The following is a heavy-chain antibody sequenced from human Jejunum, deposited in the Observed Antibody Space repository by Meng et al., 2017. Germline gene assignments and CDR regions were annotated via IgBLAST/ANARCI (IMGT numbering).Heavy chain of an antibody. J-gene: IGHJ6*02. Sequence: GSLRLSCTVSGNSVSSGVYYWSWVRQPPGKGLEWIGYIHYSGNNNYNPSLKSRITTSVDTSKNQFSLNLSSVTAADTAVYYCARGGSYYGMDVWGQGTTVTVSS. D-gene: IGHD3-10*01. CDR3: ARGGSYYGMDV. CDR2: IHYSGNN. CDR1: GNSVSSGVYY. V-gene: IGHV4-61*08.